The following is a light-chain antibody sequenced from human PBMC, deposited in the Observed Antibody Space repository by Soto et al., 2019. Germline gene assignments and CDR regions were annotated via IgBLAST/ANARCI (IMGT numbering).Light chain of an antibody. CDR1: QDITNY. CDR2: GAS. V-gene: IGKV1-33*01. Sequence: DIQVTQSPSSLSASVGDRVTITCQASQDITNYLSCYQQKPGKAPKLLIYGASNLEIGVPSRFSGCGSGSDFSLTITRLLPEDFATHFCQQYDDLHRTFGGGTKVDSK. CDR3: QQYDDLHRT. J-gene: IGKJ4*01.